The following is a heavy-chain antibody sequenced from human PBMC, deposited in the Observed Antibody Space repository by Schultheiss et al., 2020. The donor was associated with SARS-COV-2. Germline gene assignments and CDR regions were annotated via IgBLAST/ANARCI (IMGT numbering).Heavy chain of an antibody. J-gene: IGHJ6*02. CDR1: GVSVSTYC. D-gene: IGHD6-13*01. CDR3: AREGIAAAYGMDV. V-gene: IGHV4-4*08. CDR2: IYSSGTT. Sequence: SETLSLTCTVSGVSVSTYCWNWIRRPPGKGLEWIAYIYSSGTTNYNPSLKSRVTISVDTSKNQFSLKLSSVTAADTAVYYCAREGIAAAYGMDVWGQGTTVTVSS.